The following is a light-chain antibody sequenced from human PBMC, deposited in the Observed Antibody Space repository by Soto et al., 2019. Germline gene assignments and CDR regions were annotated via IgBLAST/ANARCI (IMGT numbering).Light chain of an antibody. CDR2: DDS. CDR1: SSDVGGYNY. CDR3: CSYSDNYTCPVV. V-gene: IGLV2-11*01. Sequence: QSVLTHPRSVSGSPGQSVTIPCTGRSSDVGGYNYLSCYQHHPGKAPKRMIYDDSQRPSGLRARSSGSKPGNQGSVPPSRLQPEDVDDYYGCSYSDNYTCPVVFGS. J-gene: IGLJ6*01.